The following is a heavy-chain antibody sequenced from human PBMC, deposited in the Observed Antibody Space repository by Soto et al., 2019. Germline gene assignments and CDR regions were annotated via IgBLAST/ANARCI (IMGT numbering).Heavy chain of an antibody. CDR2: INAGNGNT. D-gene: IGHD5-18*01. CDR3: ARDSDTGMEELDY. CDR1: GYTFTSYA. V-gene: IGHV1-3*01. J-gene: IGHJ4*02. Sequence: ASVKVSCKASGYTFTSYAMHWVRQAPGQRLEWMGWINAGNGNTKYSQKFQGRVTITRDTSASTAYMELSSLRSEDTAVYYCARDSDTGMEELDYWGQGTLVTVSS.